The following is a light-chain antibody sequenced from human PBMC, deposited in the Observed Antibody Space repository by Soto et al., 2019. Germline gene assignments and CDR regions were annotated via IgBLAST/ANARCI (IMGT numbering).Light chain of an antibody. V-gene: IGLV2-14*01. Sequence: QSALTQPASVSGSPGQSITVSCTGTSSDVGGYNYVSWYQQHPGKAPRLMIYDVTNRPSGVSNRFSGSKSGNTASLTISGLQAEDEADYYCSSSRRGSTYVFGTGTKVTVL. CDR1: SSDVGGYNY. J-gene: IGLJ1*01. CDR2: DVT. CDR3: SSSRRGSTYV.